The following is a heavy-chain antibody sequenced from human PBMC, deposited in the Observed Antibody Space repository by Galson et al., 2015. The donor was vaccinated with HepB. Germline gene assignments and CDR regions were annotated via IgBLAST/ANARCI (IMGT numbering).Heavy chain of an antibody. V-gene: IGHV3-21*01. CDR1: GFTFSSYS. CDR3: ARDRAPVGTGYSSRGWFDP. J-gene: IGHJ5*02. D-gene: IGHD3/OR15-3a*01. Sequence: SLRLSCAASGFTFSSYSMNWVRQAPGKGLEWVSSISSSSSYIYYADSVKGRFTISRDNAKNSLYLQMNSLRAEDTAVYYCARDRAPVGTGYSSRGWFDPWGQGTLVTVSS. CDR2: ISSSSSYI.